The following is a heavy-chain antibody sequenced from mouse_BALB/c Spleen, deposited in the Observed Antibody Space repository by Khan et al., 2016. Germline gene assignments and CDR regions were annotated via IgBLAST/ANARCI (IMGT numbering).Heavy chain of an antibody. Sequence: QVQLKESGPGLVAPSQSLSITCTVSGFSLTGYGVNWVRQPPGKGLEWLGMIWGDGSTDYNSGLKSRLSISKDNSKSQVFFKMHSLQTDDAARYYCARVWGDYWGQGTSVTVSS. D-gene: IGHD1-1*02. V-gene: IGHV2-6-7*01. CDR3: ARVWGDY. J-gene: IGHJ4*01. CDR2: IWGDGST. CDR1: GFSLTGYG.